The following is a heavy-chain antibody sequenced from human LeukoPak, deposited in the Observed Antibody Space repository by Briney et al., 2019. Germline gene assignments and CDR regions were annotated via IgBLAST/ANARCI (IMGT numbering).Heavy chain of an antibody. V-gene: IGHV3-48*03. J-gene: IGHJ4*02. CDR3: ARVEVRGANFDY. Sequence: QPGGSLRLSCAASGFTFSSYEMNWVRQAPGKGLEWVSYISSSGSAIYYADSVKGRFTISRDNAKNSLYLQMNSLRAEDTAVYYCARVEVRGANFDYWGQGTLVTVSS. D-gene: IGHD3-10*01. CDR2: ISSSGSAI. CDR1: GFTFSSYE.